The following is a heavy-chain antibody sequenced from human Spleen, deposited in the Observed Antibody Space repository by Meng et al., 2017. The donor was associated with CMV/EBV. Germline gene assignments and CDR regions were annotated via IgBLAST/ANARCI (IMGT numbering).Heavy chain of an antibody. D-gene: IGHD2-8*02. Sequence: SALTWVRQAPGQRLEWVSVIYSGGSDTGYADSVRGRFTISRDDSKNTLYLQMTSLRVEDTAMYYCAKDRGTLRYCSRASCLGGLDIWGPGVLVTVSS. V-gene: IGHV3-23*03. CDR1: SA. J-gene: IGHJ4*02. CDR3: AKDRGTLRYCSRASCLGGLDI. CDR2: IYSGGSDT.